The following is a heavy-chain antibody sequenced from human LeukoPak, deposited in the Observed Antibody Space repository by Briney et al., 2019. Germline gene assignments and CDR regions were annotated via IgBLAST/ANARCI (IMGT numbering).Heavy chain of an antibody. D-gene: IGHD3-10*01. J-gene: IGHJ4*02. Sequence: SGGSLRLSCAASGFTFSSYAMRWVRQAPGKGLEWVSGISGSGGSTYYADSVKGRFTISRDNSKNTLYLQMNSLRAEDTAVYNCATPLSSGNDYWGQGTLVTVSS. CDR2: ISGSGGST. CDR1: GFTFSSYA. CDR3: ATPLSSGNDY. V-gene: IGHV3-23*01.